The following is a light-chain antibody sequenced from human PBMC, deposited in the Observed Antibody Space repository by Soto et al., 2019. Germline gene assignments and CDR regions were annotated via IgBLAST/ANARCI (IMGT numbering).Light chain of an antibody. CDR1: SSDVGGYNY. CDR2: DVS. J-gene: IGLJ1*01. Sequence: QSVLSQPATVSGSHGQSLTIPRTGTSSDVGGYNYVSWYQQHPVKAPKFMIYDVSNRPSGVSNRFSGSKSCNTASLTISGLPAEDEADYYCSTYTTSNTSRIVFGTGTTVTVL. V-gene: IGLV2-14*01. CDR3: STYTTSNTSRIV.